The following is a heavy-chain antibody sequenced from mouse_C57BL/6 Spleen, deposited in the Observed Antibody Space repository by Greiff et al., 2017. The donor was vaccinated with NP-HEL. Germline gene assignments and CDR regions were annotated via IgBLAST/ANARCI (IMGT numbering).Heavy chain of an antibody. J-gene: IGHJ1*03. CDR1: GYTFTSYW. D-gene: IGHD1-1*01. Sequence: VQLQQPGAELVKPGASVKMSCKASGYTFTSYWITWVKQRPGQGLEWIGDIYPGSGSTNYNEKFKSKATLTVDTSSSTAYMQLSSLTSEDSAVYYCARPVHYGSSYWYFDVWGTGTTVTVSS. V-gene: IGHV1-55*01. CDR2: IYPGSGST. CDR3: ARPVHYGSSYWYFDV.